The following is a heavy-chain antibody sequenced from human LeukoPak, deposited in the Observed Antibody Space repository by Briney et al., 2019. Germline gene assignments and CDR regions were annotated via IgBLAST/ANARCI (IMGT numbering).Heavy chain of an antibody. CDR2: IYSGGST. V-gene: IGHV3-53*01. D-gene: IGHD4-11*01. J-gene: IGHJ5*02. CDR1: GFTVSSNY. Sequence: GGSLRLSCAASGFTVSSNYMSWVRQAPGKGLEWVSVIYSGGSTYYADSVKGRFTISRDNSKNTLYLQMNSLRAEDTAVYYCARVVTLNNWFDPWGQGTPVTVSS. CDR3: ARVVTLNNWFDP.